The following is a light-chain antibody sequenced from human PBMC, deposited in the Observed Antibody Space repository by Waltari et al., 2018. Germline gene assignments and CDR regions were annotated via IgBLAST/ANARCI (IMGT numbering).Light chain of an antibody. J-gene: IGKJ2*01. CDR1: QSVLYSSNNKND. CDR3: QEYYSTPLT. CDR2: WAS. V-gene: IGKV4-1*01. Sequence: DIVMTQSPDSLAVSLGERATIHCKSSQSVLYSSNNKNDLAWYQQKPGQPPKLLISWASTRESGVPDRFSGSGSGTDFTLTISSLQAEDVAVYYCQEYYSTPLTFGQGTKLEIK.